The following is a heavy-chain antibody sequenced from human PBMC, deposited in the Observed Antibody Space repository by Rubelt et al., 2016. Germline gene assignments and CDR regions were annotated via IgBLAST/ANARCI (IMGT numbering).Heavy chain of an antibody. CDR1: GFTFSNYP. J-gene: IGHJ4*02. Sequence: EVQLLESGGGFVQPGGSLRLSCAASGFTFSNYPMAWVRQAPGKGLEWVSTIGTNAANTYYADSVQGRFTISRDNSKNTRFLQMNGLTAEDTAIYYCAKDYSSGWYEDWGQGTLVTVSS. V-gene: IGHV3-23*01. D-gene: IGHD6-13*01. CDR3: AKDYSSGWYED. CDR2: IGTNAANT.